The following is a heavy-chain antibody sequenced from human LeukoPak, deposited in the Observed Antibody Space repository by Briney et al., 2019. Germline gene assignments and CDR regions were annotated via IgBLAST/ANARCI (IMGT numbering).Heavy chain of an antibody. CDR2: ISYDGGNR. J-gene: IGHJ6*03. D-gene: IGHD6-19*01. CDR3: ARVGSSAWYRPRYYFYMDV. CDR1: GFTFSSFA. Sequence: GGSLRLSCAASGFTFSSFAMHWVRQAPGKGLEWVSVISYDGGNRYYSDSVKGRFTISRDSSKHTLSLQLSSLRVEDSAVYYCARVGSSAWYRPRYYFYMDVWGKGTTVTVSS. V-gene: IGHV3-30*04.